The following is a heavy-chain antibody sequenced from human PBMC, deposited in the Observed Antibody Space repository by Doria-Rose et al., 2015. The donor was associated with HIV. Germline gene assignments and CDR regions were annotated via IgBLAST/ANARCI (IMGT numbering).Heavy chain of an antibody. J-gene: IGHJ2*01. D-gene: IGHD5-12*01. CDR3: ARQPAWTHWYFDL. Sequence: QVTISADKSISTAYLQWSSLKASDTAMYYCARQPAWTHWYFDLWGRGTLVTVSS. V-gene: IGHV5-51*01.